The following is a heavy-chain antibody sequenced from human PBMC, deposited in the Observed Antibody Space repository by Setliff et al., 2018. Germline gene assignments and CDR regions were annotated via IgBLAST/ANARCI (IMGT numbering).Heavy chain of an antibody. CDR2: IHTSGTT. D-gene: IGHD3-22*01. CDR1: GGSISYYY. V-gene: IGHV4-4*08. J-gene: IGHJ2*01. Sequence: PSETLSLTCRVSGGSISYYYWSWIRQPPGKGLELIGYIHTSGTTNYNPSLKSRVTVSVDTSKNQFSLRLNSVTAADTAVYYCARVAYYHDSSGYYYDLNWYFDLWGRGTLVTVSS. CDR3: ARVAYYHDSSGYYYDLNWYFDL.